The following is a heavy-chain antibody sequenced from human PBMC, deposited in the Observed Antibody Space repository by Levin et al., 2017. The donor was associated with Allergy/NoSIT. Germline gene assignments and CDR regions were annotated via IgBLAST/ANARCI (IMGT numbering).Heavy chain of an antibody. Sequence: PGGSLRLSCTASGFTFDDHGMSWVRQAPGKGLEWVSAITWNGGATGYVDSVRGRFIISRDNTNNSLYLQMNSLRVEDTALYYCARWGPLDYGDYEWGRLTHYGMDVWGQGATVTVSS. CDR2: ITWNGGAT. V-gene: IGHV3-20*04. J-gene: IGHJ6*02. CDR1: GFTFDDHG. D-gene: IGHD4-17*01. CDR3: ARWGPLDYGDYEWGRLTHYGMDV.